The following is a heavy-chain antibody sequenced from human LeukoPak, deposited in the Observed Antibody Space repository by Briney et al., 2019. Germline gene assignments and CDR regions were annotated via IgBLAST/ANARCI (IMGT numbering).Heavy chain of an antibody. D-gene: IGHD3-10*01. CDR2: ISGSGGNT. CDR3: AKYYYGSGSSDFDY. Sequence: PRGSLRLSCAASAFTLSEYWVYWVRQAPGEGLVWVSTISGSGGNTHYADSVKGRFTISRDNSKNTLYLQMNSLRAEDTAVYYCAKYYYGSGSSDFDYWGQGTLVTVSS. J-gene: IGHJ4*02. V-gene: IGHV3-23*01. CDR1: AFTLSEYW.